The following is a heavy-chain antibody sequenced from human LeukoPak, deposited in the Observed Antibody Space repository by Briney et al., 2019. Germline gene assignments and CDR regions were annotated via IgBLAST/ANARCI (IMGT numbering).Heavy chain of an antibody. CDR3: AREQDYGDYAPFDY. V-gene: IGHV1-69*01. CDR2: IIPIFGTA. D-gene: IGHD4-17*01. Sequence: ASVKVSCKASGGTFSSYAISWVRQAPGQGLEWMGGIIPIFGTANYAQKFQGRVTITADESTSTAYMELSSLRSEDTAVYYCAREQDYGDYAPFDYWGQGTLVTVSS. J-gene: IGHJ4*02. CDR1: GGTFSSYA.